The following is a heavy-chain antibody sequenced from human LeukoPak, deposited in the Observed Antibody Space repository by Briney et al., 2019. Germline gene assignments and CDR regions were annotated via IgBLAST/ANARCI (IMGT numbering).Heavy chain of an antibody. CDR1: GFTFSSYA. Sequence: PGGCLRLSCAASGFTFSSYAMSSVRQAPGKGLEWVSAISGSGGSTYYADSVKGRFTISRDNSKNTLYLQMNSLRAEDAAVYYCAKDLAGAFDIWGQGTMVTVSS. V-gene: IGHV3-23*01. D-gene: IGHD6-19*01. CDR3: AKDLAGAFDI. J-gene: IGHJ3*02. CDR2: ISGSGGST.